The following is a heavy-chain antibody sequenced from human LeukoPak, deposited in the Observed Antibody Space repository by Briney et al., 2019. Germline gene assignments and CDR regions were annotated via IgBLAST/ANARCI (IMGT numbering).Heavy chain of an antibody. CDR3: ARHTTSRYVDY. CDR1: GFTVSSYW. J-gene: IGHJ4*02. CDR2: ISSSSSYI. Sequence: PGGSLRLSCAASGFTVSSYWMNWVRQAPGKGLEWVSSISSSSSYIYYADSVKGRFTISSDNAKHSLYLQMNSLRAEDTAVYYCARHTTSRYVDYWGQGTLVTVSS. D-gene: IGHD1-26*01. V-gene: IGHV3-21*01.